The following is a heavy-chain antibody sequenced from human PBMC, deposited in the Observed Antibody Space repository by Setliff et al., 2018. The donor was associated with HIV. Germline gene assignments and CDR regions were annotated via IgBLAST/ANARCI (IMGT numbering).Heavy chain of an antibody. V-gene: IGHV1-69*05. CDR2: ILGIVGTT. CDR1: GDAFNSNA. Sequence: SVKVSCKTSGDAFNSNAISWVRQAPGQGLEWMGWILGIVGTTYYAQKFQGRVTITTDESRRTSYMELSSLRSEDTAVYYCARDRSYYPNYFDYWGQGTLVTVSS. D-gene: IGHD1-26*01. J-gene: IGHJ4*02. CDR3: ARDRSYYPNYFDY.